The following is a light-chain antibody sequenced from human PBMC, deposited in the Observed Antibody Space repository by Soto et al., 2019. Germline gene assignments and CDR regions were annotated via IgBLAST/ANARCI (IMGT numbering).Light chain of an antibody. CDR2: AAS. CDR1: QAIRDD. V-gene: IGKV1-6*01. J-gene: IGKJ1*01. CDR3: LQDYNYPWT. Sequence: AIHMTQSPSSLSASVGDRVTITCRASQAIRDDLGWYQQKPGKAPKFLIFAASRLQSGVPSRFSGSGSGTDFTLTISSLQPEDFATYYCLQDYNYPWTCGKGTKVEIK.